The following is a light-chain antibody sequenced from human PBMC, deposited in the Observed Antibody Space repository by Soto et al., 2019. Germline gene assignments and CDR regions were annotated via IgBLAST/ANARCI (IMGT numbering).Light chain of an antibody. J-gene: IGKJ3*01. Sequence: DIVLTQSPDSLAVSLGERATIHCKSSQTIFYTSINKNYLAWYQQRPGQPPKLLIYLASDRESGVPNRFSGSGSGTYFTLTISVLQAEDVAVYYFQQYYSTPFTFGPGPRLDIQ. CDR1: QTIFYTSINKNY. V-gene: IGKV4-1*01. CDR2: LAS. CDR3: QQYYSTPFT.